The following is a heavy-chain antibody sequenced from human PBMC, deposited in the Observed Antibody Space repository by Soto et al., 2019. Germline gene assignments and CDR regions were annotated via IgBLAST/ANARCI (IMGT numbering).Heavy chain of an antibody. J-gene: IGHJ4*02. CDR1: GFTFSSYA. CDR2: ISYDGSNK. Sequence: PGGSLRLSCAASGFTFSSYAMHWVRQAPGKGLEWVAIISYDGSNKYYADSVKGRFTISRDNSKNTLYLQMNSLRAEDTAVYYCARGDRHDIVVVVAATRFDYWGQGTLVTVSS. V-gene: IGHV3-30-3*01. CDR3: ARGDRHDIVVVVAATRFDY. D-gene: IGHD2-15*01.